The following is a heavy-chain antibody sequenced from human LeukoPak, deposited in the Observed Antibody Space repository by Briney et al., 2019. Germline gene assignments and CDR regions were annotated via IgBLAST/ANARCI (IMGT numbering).Heavy chain of an antibody. D-gene: IGHD5-24*01. CDR2: TYYRSKWYN. CDR1: GDSASSNSAA. V-gene: IGHV6-1*01. J-gene: IGHJ4*02. Sequence: KASQTLSLTCAISGDSASSNSAAWNWIRQSPSRGLEWLGRTYYRSKWYNDYAVSVKSRITINPDTSKNQFSLQLNSVTPEDTAVYYCARGPSRQRRWLQSPFDYWGQGTLVTVSS. CDR3: ARGPSRQRRWLQSPFDY.